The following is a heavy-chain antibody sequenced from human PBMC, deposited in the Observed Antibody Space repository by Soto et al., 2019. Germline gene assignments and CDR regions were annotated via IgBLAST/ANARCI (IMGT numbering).Heavy chain of an antibody. D-gene: IGHD3-9*01. CDR3: ALGYFDWLLFKPHAFDI. V-gene: IGHV1-2*04. Sequence: QVQLVQSGAEVKKPGASVKVSCKASGYTFTGYYMHWVRQAPGQGLEWMGWINPNSGGTNYAQKFQGWVTMTRDTSISTAYMELSRLRSDDTAVYYCALGYFDWLLFKPHAFDIWGQGTMVTVSS. CDR1: GYTFTGYY. CDR2: INPNSGGT. J-gene: IGHJ3*02.